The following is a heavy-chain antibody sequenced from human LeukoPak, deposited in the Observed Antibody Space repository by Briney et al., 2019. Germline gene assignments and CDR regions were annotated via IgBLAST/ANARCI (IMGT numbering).Heavy chain of an antibody. D-gene: IGHD5-24*01. CDR3: TGLSRDGYQEW. CDR2: IRSKANSYAT. V-gene: IGHV3-73*01. J-gene: IGHJ4*02. CDR1: GFTFSGSA. Sequence: GGSLRLSCAASGFTFSGSAMHWVRQASGKGLEWVGRIRSKANSYATAYAASVKGRFTISRDDSKNTAYLQMNSLKTEDTAVYYCTGLSRDGYQEWWGQGTLVTVSS.